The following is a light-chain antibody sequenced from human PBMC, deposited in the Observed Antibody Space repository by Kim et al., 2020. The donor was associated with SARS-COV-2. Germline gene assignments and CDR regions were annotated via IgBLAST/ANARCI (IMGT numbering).Light chain of an antibody. CDR2: SAS. V-gene: IGKV1-39*01. CDR3: QQTSSVPLT. CDR1: QTVGNY. Sequence: SAAVGDRVTITCRASQTVGNYLNWYHQKAGKAPQILIYSASNLQSGVPSRFSGSGSGTDFTLTISSVQLEDFATYYCQQTSSVPLTFGGGTKVDIK. J-gene: IGKJ4*01.